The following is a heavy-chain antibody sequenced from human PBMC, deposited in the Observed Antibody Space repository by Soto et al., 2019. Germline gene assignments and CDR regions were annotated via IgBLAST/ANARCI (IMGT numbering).Heavy chain of an antibody. Sequence: EVQLVESGGGLVQPGGSLRLSCTASGFTVSNSEMNWVRQAPGKGLEWVSYINEDGTTFYADSVKGRFTISRDSAENSLFLQMNILRGDDTAVYYCSRDKGERVAYGMDVWGQGTTVTVSS. D-gene: IGHD3-16*01. CDR3: SRDKGERVAYGMDV. V-gene: IGHV3-48*03. CDR1: GFTVSNSE. J-gene: IGHJ6*02. CDR2: INEDGTT.